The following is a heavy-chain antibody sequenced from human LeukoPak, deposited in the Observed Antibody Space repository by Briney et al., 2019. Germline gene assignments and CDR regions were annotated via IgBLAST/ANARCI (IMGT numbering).Heavy chain of an antibody. J-gene: IGHJ4*02. Sequence: PGTSLRLSCAVSGFKVTNYGMHWVRQAPGKGLEYVSAIMSNGGSTYYADSVKGRFTISRDNSKNTLYLQMSSLRAEDTAVYYCVKGVGYCSGGSCLPIDYWGQGTLVTVSS. V-gene: IGHV3-64D*09. CDR2: IMSNGGST. D-gene: IGHD2-15*01. CDR1: GFKVTNYG. CDR3: VKGVGYCSGGSCLPIDY.